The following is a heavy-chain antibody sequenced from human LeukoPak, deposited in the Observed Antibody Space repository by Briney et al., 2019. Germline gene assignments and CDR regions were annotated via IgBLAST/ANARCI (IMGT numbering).Heavy chain of an antibody. CDR3: AKGMNWYFDL. D-gene: IGHD3-10*01. V-gene: IGHV3-30*02. Sequence: GGSLRLSCAASGFTFSSYGMHWVRQAPGKGLEWVAFIRYDGSNKYYADSVKGRFTISRDNSKNTLYLQMNSLRAEDAAVYYCAKGMNWYFDLWGRGTLVTVSS. J-gene: IGHJ2*01. CDR1: GFTFSSYG. CDR2: IRYDGSNK.